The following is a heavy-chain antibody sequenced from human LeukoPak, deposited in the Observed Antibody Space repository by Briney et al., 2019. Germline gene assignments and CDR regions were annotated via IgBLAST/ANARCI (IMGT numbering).Heavy chain of an antibody. CDR3: AKKAQYNGNYPLDY. CDR1: GGSISSSSYY. V-gene: IGHV3-23*01. J-gene: IGHJ4*02. D-gene: IGHD1-26*01. CDR2: ASGSGGST. Sequence: ETLSLTCTVSGGSISSSSYYWGWVRQAPGKGLEWVSSASGSGGSTYYADSVKGRFTISRDNSKNTLYLQMNSLRAEDTALYFCAKKAQYNGNYPLDYWGQGTLVTVSS.